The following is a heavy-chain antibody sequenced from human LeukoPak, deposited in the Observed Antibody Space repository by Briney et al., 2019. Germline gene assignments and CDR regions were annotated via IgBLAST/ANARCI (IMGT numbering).Heavy chain of an antibody. V-gene: IGHV1-2*02. D-gene: IGHD4-17*01. CDR1: GYTFTGYY. Sequence: ASVKVSCKASGYTFTGYYMHWVRQAPGQGLEGMGWINPNSGGTNYEQNVQGRVTMIRDTSISTAYMELSRLTSDDTAVYYCARDDYGDYRPGVYWGQGTLVTVSS. CDR2: INPNSGGT. CDR3: ARDDYGDYRPGVY. J-gene: IGHJ4*02.